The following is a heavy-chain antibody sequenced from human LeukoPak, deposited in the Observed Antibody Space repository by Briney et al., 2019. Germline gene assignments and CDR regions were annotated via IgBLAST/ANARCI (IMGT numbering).Heavy chain of an antibody. CDR1: GFTFSSYA. CDR3: ASPAARGYSYGYSLDY. J-gene: IGHJ4*02. Sequence: GGSLRLSCAASGFTFSSYAMSWVRQPPGKGLEWVSAISGSGGSTYYADPVKGRFTISRDNSKNTLYLQMNRLRAEDTAVYYCASPAARGYSYGYSLDYWGQGTLVTVSS. CDR2: ISGSGGST. V-gene: IGHV3-23*01. D-gene: IGHD5-18*01.